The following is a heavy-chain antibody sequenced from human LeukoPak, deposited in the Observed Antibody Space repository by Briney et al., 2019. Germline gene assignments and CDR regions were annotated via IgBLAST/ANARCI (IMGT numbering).Heavy chain of an antibody. CDR2: ISGSGGST. J-gene: IGHJ6*03. CDR1: GFTFNNFA. V-gene: IGHV3-23*01. CDR3: AKAALNYYYYMDV. Sequence: GGSLRLSCAASGFTFNNFAMSWVRQAPGKGLEWVSAISGSGGSTYYADSVKGRFTISRDNSKNTLYLQMNSLRAEDTAVYYCAKAALNYYYYMDVWGKGTTVTVSS. D-gene: IGHD3-3*02.